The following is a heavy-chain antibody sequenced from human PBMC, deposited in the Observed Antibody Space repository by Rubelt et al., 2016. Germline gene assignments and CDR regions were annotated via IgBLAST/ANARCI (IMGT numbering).Heavy chain of an antibody. CDR1: GGSISSSSYY. CDR3: AGEDGSGGYGMDV. V-gene: IGHV4-39*07. Sequence: QLQLQESGPGLVKPSETLSLTCTVSGGSISSSSYYWGWIRQPPGHGLEWIGSIYYSGSTNDHPSLKSRVTISVDTSNNQFSLMLSSVTAADTAVYYCAGEDGSGGYGMDVWGQGTTVTVSS. J-gene: IGHJ6*02. D-gene: IGHD3-10*01. CDR2: IYYSGST.